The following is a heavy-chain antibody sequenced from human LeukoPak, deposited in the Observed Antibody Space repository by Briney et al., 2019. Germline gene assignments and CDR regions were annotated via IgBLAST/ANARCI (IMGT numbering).Heavy chain of an antibody. D-gene: IGHD2-21*01. CDR3: ARDGAYCGGDCYPYYFDY. V-gene: IGHV3-21*01. J-gene: IGHJ4*01. Sequence: GGSLRLSCAASGFTFSSYSMNWVRQAAGEGLEWVSSISSSSSYIYYADSVKGRFTLYRHNDKHSLYLQMNSLRAEDPAVCYCARDGAYCGGDCYPYYFDYRGHGKLVTVSS. CDR1: GFTFSSYS. CDR2: ISSSSSYI.